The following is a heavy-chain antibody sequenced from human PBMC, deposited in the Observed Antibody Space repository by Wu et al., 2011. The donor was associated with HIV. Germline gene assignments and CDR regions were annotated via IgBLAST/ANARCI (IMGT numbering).Heavy chain of an antibody. CDR1: GYSFTDYW. D-gene: IGHD3-16*01. V-gene: IGHV5-51*03. CDR2: IYPGDSET. CDR3: ARPGPIGAYNWFDP. J-gene: IGHJ5*02. Sequence: VQLVQSGAEVKKPGESLKISCKGSGYSFTDYWIAWVRQMPGKGLEWMGIIYPGDSETRYSPSFQGQVTFSADKSISTAYLQWHSLKASDTAMYYCARPGPIGAYNWFDPGAREPWSPSPQ.